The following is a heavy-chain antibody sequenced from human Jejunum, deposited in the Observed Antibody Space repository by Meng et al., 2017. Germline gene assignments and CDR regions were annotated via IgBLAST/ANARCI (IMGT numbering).Heavy chain of an antibody. CDR1: GDSVSSNSLG. Sequence: QIQLQQSGPGLVKPSQTLPLTCAIPGDSVSSNSLGWNWIRQSPSRGLEWLGRTYYRSKWYIDYAVSVKSRITINPDTSKNQFTLHLNSVTPEDTAVYYCAGGGLVRSTRGYFDYWGQGTLVTVSS. D-gene: IGHD1-26*01. J-gene: IGHJ4*02. CDR3: AGGGLVRSTRGYFDY. CDR2: TYYRSKWYI. V-gene: IGHV6-1*01.